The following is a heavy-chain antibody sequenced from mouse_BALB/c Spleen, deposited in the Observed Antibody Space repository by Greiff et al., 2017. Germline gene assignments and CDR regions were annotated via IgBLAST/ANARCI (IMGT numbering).Heavy chain of an antibody. CDR2: ISSGGSYT. V-gene: IGHV5-6*02. J-gene: IGHJ3*01. D-gene: IGHD2-4*01. CDR3: ARLDYDRVAWFAY. CDR1: GFTFSSYG. Sequence: EVMLVESGGDLVKPGGSLKLSCAASGFTFSSYGMSWVRQTPDKRLEWVATISSGGSYTYYPDSVKGRFTISRDNAKNTLYLQMSSLKSEDTAMYYCARLDYDRVAWFAYWGQGTLVTVSA.